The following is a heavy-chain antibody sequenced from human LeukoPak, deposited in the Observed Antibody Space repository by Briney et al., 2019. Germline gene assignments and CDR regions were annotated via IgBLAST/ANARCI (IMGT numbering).Heavy chain of an antibody. D-gene: IGHD3-10*01. CDR1: GFTVSSNY. CDR3: ARDPNTMRYAFDI. Sequence: QPGGSLRLSCAASGFTVSSNYMTWVRQAPGKGLEWVSVIYTGGSTHYADSVKGRFIISRDNSKNTLYLQMNSLRAEDTAVYYCARDPNTMRYAFDIWGQGTMVTVSS. V-gene: IGHV3-66*01. CDR2: IYTGGST. J-gene: IGHJ3*02.